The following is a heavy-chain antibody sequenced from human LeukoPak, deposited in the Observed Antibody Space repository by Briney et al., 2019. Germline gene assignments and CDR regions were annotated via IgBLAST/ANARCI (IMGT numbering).Heavy chain of an antibody. CDR1: GYSRTDLS. J-gene: IGHJ5*02. CDR3: ASTRRRSYYDPSGYYYFWFDP. CDR2: FVAETGED. D-gene: IGHD3-22*01. Sequence: ASVKVSCKVSGYSRTDLSMHWVRQPPGKGLQWMVGFVAETGEDIFAHHLQGRLTVTEVTSTDTAYMELSSLRSDDTAVYYCASTRRRSYYDPSGYYYFWFDPWGQGTLVTVSS. V-gene: IGHV1-24*01.